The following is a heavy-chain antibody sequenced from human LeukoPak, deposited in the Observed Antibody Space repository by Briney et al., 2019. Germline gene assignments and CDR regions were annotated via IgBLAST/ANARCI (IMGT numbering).Heavy chain of an antibody. V-gene: IGHV4-39*01. D-gene: IGHD3-9*01. Sequence: PSETLSLTCTVSGGSISSSSYYWGWIRQPPGKGLEWIGSIYYSGSTYYNPSLKSRVTISVDTSKNQFSLKLSSVTAADTAVYYCASTGRYFDLTWFDPWGQGTLVTVSS. CDR1: GGSISSSSYY. CDR3: ASTGRYFDLTWFDP. J-gene: IGHJ5*02. CDR2: IYYSGST.